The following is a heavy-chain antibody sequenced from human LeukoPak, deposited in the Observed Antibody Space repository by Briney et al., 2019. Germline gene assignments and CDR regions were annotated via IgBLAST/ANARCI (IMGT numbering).Heavy chain of an antibody. CDR2: LSGSGGTT. V-gene: IGHV3-23*01. J-gene: IGHJ3*02. Sequence: GGSLRLSCAASGFTFSDYTIHWVRQAPGKGLEWVSGLSGSGGTTYYADSVKGRFTISRDNSKNTLYLQMDSLRAEDTAVYYCARGDYDFWSGYFDAFDIWGQGTMVTVSS. D-gene: IGHD3-3*01. CDR3: ARGDYDFWSGYFDAFDI. CDR1: GFTFSDYT.